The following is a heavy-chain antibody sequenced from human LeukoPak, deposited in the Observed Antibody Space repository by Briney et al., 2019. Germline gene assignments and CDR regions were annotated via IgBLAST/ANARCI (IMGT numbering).Heavy chain of an antibody. V-gene: IGHV4-34*01. D-gene: IGHD3-22*01. CDR1: GGSFSGYY. CDR3: AGTEGYYYDSAYYFDY. Sequence: PSETLSLTCAVYGGSFSGYYWSWIRQPPGKGLEWIGEINHSGSTNHNPSLKSRVTISVDTSKNQFSLKLSSVTAADTAVYYCAGTEGYYYDSAYYFDYWGQGTLVTVSS. CDR2: INHSGST. J-gene: IGHJ4*02.